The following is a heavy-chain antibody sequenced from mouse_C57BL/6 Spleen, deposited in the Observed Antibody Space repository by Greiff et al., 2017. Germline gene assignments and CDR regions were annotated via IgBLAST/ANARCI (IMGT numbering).Heavy chain of an antibody. J-gene: IGHJ2*01. V-gene: IGHV1-76*01. CDR3: ARWSLYFDY. Sequence: QVQLQQSGAELVRPGASVKLSCKASGYTFTDYYINWVKQRPGQGLEWIARIYPGSGNTYYNEKFKGKATLTAEKSSSTAYMQLSSLTSEDSAVYFCARWSLYFDYWGQGTTLTVSS. CDR2: IYPGSGNT. CDR1: GYTFTDYY.